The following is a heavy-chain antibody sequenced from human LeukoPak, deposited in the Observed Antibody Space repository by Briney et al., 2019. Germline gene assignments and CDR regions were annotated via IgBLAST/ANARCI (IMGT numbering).Heavy chain of an antibody. Sequence: PSETLSLTCTVSGGSISRYYWSWIRQPPGKGLEWIGYIYYSGSTNYNPSLKSRVTMSVDTSKNQFSLKLSSVTAADTAVYYCARGPVGGTTYNDGDAFDIWGQGTMVTVSS. D-gene: IGHD1-7*01. J-gene: IGHJ3*02. V-gene: IGHV4-59*01. CDR1: GGSISRYY. CDR2: IYYSGST. CDR3: ARGPVGGTTYNDGDAFDI.